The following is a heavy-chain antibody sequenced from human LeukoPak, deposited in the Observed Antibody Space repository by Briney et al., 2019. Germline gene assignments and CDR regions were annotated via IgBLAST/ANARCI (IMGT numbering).Heavy chain of an antibody. Sequence: GGSLRLSCAASGFTFSTYWMTWVRQAPEKGLEWVANIKQDGSEKYYVDSVKGRFTISRDNAKNSLYVQMNSLRAEDTAVYYCAGGRGWLVDCWGQGTLVTVSS. V-gene: IGHV3-7*01. CDR1: GFTFSTYW. D-gene: IGHD5-12*01. J-gene: IGHJ4*02. CDR2: IKQDGSEK. CDR3: AGGRGWLVDC.